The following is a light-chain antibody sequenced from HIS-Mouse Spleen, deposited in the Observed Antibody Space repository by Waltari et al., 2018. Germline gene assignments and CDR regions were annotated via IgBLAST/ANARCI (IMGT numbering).Light chain of an antibody. CDR1: SSDVGGYNY. CDR2: EVS. CDR3: SSYAGSNNSLYV. Sequence: QSALTQPPSASGSPGQSVTISCTGTSSDVGGYNYVSWYQQHPGKPPKLMIYEVSKRPSGVPDRFSGSKSGNTASLTVSGLQAEDEADYYCSSYAGSNNSLYVFGTGTKVTVL. J-gene: IGLJ1*01. V-gene: IGLV2-8*01.